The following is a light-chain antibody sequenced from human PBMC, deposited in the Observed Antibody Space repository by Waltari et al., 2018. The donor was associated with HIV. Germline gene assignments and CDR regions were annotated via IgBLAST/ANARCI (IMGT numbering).Light chain of an antibody. CDR2: DVS. CDR1: SSDVGAYKY. Sequence: QSALTQPRSASGSPGQSVTISCTGTSSDVGAYKYVSWYQQHPGNVPKLMIYDVSKRPSGVPDRFSGAKSGNTASLTIAGLQAEDEADYYCCSFTVTYIWVFGGGTKLTVL. CDR3: CSFTVTYIWV. V-gene: IGLV2-11*01. J-gene: IGLJ2*01.